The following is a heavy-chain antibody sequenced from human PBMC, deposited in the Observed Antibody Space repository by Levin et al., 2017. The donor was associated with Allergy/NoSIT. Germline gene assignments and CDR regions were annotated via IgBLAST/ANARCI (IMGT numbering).Heavy chain of an antibody. CDR3: ARGRGGYYYGLGTFSSYFDY. D-gene: IGHD3-10*01. J-gene: IGHJ4*02. V-gene: IGHV4-34*01. CDR1: GGSLSGYY. Sequence: SETLSLTCGVYGGSLSGYYWSWIRQTPGKGLEWIGEINQSGSTHYNPSLQSRLTISVDTSRNQFSLKLTTVTAADTAVYYCARGRGGYYYGLGTFSSYFDYWGQGRLVTVSS. CDR2: INQSGST.